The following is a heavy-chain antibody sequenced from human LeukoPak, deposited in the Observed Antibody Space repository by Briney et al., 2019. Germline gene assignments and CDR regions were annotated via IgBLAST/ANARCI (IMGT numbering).Heavy chain of an antibody. CDR3: AKVPLTWLVRDYYYMDV. CDR1: GLDFSSYA. Sequence: GGSLRLSCAASGLDFSSYAMSWVRQAPGKGLEWVSGISGSGGSTYYADSVKGRFTISRDNSNNTLYLQMNSLRAEDTAVYYCAKVPLTWLVRDYYYMDVWGKGTTVTVSS. V-gene: IGHV3-23*01. D-gene: IGHD2-21*01. CDR2: ISGSGGST. J-gene: IGHJ6*03.